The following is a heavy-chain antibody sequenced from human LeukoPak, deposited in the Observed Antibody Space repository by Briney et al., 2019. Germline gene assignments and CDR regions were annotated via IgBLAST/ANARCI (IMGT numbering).Heavy chain of an antibody. CDR1: GFTFSSYA. Sequence: GESLKISCAASGFTFSSYAMSWVRQAPGKGLEWVSAISGSGGSTYYADSVKGRFTISRDNSKNTLYLQMNSLRAEDTAVYYCAKDPHNWAHRSVFDYWGQGTLVTVSS. J-gene: IGHJ4*02. D-gene: IGHD1-1*01. V-gene: IGHV3-23*01. CDR3: AKDPHNWAHRSVFDY. CDR2: ISGSGGST.